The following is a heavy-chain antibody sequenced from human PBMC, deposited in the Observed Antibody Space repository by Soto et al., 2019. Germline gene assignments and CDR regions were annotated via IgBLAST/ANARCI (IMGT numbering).Heavy chain of an antibody. V-gene: IGHV3-48*03. CDR2: ISNSVAV. J-gene: IGHJ4*02. Sequence: SLRVSCATSGFTPSGYEMSWVRQAPGKGLEFFSYISNSVAVHYADSVRVRFALSRDDAENSLYLQMNSLRPEDTAVYYCVRDERIVGDKIDXWGQGTLVTVSX. D-gene: IGHD2-15*01. CDR3: VRDERIVGDKIDX. CDR1: GFTPSGYE.